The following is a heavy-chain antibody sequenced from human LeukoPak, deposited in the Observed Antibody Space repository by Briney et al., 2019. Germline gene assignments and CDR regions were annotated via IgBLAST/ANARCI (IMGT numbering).Heavy chain of an antibody. J-gene: IGHJ2*01. D-gene: IGHD3-3*02. Sequence: ASETLSLTCTVSGGSISSYYWSWIRQPPGKGLEWIGYIYYSGSTNYNPSLRSRVTISVDTSKNQFSLKLNSLTAADPGVYYCAGMKDISRRLFGLWGRCSLVTVSS. CDR1: GGSISSYY. V-gene: IGHV4-59*01. CDR2: IYYSGST. CDR3: AGMKDISRRLFGL.